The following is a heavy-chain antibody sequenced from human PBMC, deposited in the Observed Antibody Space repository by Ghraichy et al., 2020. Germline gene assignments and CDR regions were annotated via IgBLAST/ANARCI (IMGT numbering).Heavy chain of an antibody. Sequence: SETLSLTCAVSGGSISSSNWWSWVRQPPGKGLEWIGEIYHSGSTNYNPSLKSRVTISVDKSKNQFSLKLSSVTAADTAVYYCARDPFRAVVPAAPTTNWYFDLWGRGTLVTVSS. CDR2: IYHSGST. D-gene: IGHD2-2*01. CDR1: GGSISSSNW. V-gene: IGHV4-4*02. CDR3: ARDPFRAVVPAAPTTNWYFDL. J-gene: IGHJ2*01.